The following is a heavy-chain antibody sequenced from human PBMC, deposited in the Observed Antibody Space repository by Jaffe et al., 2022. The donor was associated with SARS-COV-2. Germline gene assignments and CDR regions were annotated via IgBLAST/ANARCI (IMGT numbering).Heavy chain of an antibody. J-gene: IGHJ4*02. CDR2: INRSGNT. Sequence: QVQLQQWGAGLLKPSETLSLTCRVYGGSFSIYYWSWIRQSPGKGLEWIGEINRSGNTNYNPSLKSRLIVSIDTSTNQFSLQLSSVTAADTAVYYCGRRYGGFDYWGQGIRVTVSS. D-gene: IGHD3-16*01. V-gene: IGHV4-34*01. CDR1: GGSFSIYY. CDR3: GRRYGGFDY.